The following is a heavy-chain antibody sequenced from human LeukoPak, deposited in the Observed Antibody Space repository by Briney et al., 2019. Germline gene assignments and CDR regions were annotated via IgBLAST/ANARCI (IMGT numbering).Heavy chain of an antibody. Sequence: SETLSLTCAVYGGSFSGYYWSWIRQPPGKGLEWIGEINHSGSTNYNPSLKSRVTISVDTSKNQFSLKLSSVTAADTAVYYCARSSRYYYGMDVWGQGTTVTASS. CDR1: GGSFSGYY. V-gene: IGHV4-34*01. CDR3: ARSSRYYYGMDV. J-gene: IGHJ6*02. CDR2: INHSGST.